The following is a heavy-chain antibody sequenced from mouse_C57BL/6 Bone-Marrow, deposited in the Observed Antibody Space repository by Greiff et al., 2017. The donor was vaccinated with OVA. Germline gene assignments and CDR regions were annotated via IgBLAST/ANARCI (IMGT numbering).Heavy chain of an antibody. J-gene: IGHJ4*01. Sequence: QVQLKESGPELVKPGASVKISCKASGYAFSSSWMNWVKQRPGKGLEWIGRIYPGDGDTNYNGKFKGKATLTADKSSSTAYMQLSSLTSEDSAVYFCARGENDYLYWGQGTSVTVSS. CDR1: GYAFSSSW. D-gene: IGHD2-4*01. V-gene: IGHV1-82*01. CDR3: ARGENDYLY. CDR2: IYPGDGDT.